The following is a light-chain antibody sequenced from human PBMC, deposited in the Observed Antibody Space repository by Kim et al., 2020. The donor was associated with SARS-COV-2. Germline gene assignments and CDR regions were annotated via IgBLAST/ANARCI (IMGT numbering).Light chain of an antibody. CDR3: SSFTTTSRLV. Sequence: QSVVTQPASVSGSPGQSITISCTGTSSNIGSYNYVSWYQQHPGKAPKLMIYDVNKRPSGISNRFSGSKSGNTASLTISGLQAEDEADYYCSSFTTTSRLVFGGGTQLTVL. CDR1: SSNIGSYNY. V-gene: IGLV2-14*03. CDR2: DVN. J-gene: IGLJ3*02.